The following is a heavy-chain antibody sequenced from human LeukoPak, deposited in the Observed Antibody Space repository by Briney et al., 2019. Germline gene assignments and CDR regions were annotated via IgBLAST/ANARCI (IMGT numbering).Heavy chain of an antibody. CDR2: ISSNRGST. CDR1: GFTFSSYA. V-gene: IGHV3-64D*06. CDR3: VKDVDSSGWPYYYYGMDV. D-gene: IGHD6-19*01. J-gene: IGHJ6*02. Sequence: PGGSLRLSCSASGFTFSSYAMHWVRQAPGKGLEYVSAISSNRGSTYYADSVKGRFTISRDNSKNTLYLQMSSLRAEDTAVYYCVKDVDSSGWPYYYYGMDVWGQGTTVAVSS.